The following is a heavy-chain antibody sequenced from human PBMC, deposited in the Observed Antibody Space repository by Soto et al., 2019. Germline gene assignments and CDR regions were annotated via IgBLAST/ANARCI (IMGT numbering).Heavy chain of an antibody. J-gene: IGHJ4*02. CDR1: GFTFSSYG. V-gene: IGHV3-30*03. D-gene: IGHD1-26*01. Sequence: PGGSLRLSCAASGFTFSSYGMHWVRQAPGKGLEWVAVISYDGSNKYYADSVKGRFTISRDNSKNTLYLQMNSLRAEDTAVYYCATPWTLVGATAVDYWGQGTLVTVSS. CDR2: ISYDGSNK. CDR3: ATPWTLVGATAVDY.